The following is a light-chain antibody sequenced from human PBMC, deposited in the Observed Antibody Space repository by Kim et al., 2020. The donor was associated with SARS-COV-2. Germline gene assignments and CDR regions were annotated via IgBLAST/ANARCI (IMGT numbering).Light chain of an antibody. CDR3: QQYGSSPRT. J-gene: IGKJ2*01. Sequence: LSPVERATLSCRASQSVTSSDLAWYQQRPGQAPRLLIYGASSRATGIPDRFSGSGSGTDFTLTISRLEPEDFAVYYCQQYGSSPRTFGQGTKLEI. CDR2: GAS. CDR1: QSVTSSD. V-gene: IGKV3-20*01.